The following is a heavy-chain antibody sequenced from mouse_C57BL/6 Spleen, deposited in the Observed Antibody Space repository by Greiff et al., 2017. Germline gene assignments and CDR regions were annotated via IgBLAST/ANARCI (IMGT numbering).Heavy chain of an antibody. V-gene: IGHV1-61*01. D-gene: IGHD3-2*02. J-gene: IGHJ4*01. CDR1: GYTFTSYW. CDR2: IYTSDSET. CDR3: ARNAGQGAMDY. Sequence: QVQLQQPGAELVRPGSSVKLSCKASGYTFTSYWMDWVKQRPGQGLEWIGNIYTSDSETHYNQKFKDKDTLTVDKSASPAFMQLSSLTSEDSAVYYCARNAGQGAMDYWGQGTSVTVSS.